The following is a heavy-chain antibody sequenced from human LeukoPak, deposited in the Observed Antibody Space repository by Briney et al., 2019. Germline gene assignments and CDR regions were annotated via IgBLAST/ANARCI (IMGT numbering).Heavy chain of an antibody. CDR3: ARARGNTYGYFEY. Sequence: GGSLRLSCAASGLTLSGYWIHWVRQAPGKGLVWVSRINGDASSTSYADSVKGRFTISRDNAKSTLYLQMNSLRVEDTAVCYCARARGNTYGYFEYWGQGTLVTVSS. CDR1: GLTLSGYW. J-gene: IGHJ4*02. D-gene: IGHD5-18*01. V-gene: IGHV3-74*01. CDR2: INGDASST.